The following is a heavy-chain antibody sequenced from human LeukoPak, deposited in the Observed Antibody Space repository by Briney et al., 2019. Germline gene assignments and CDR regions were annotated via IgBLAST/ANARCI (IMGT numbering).Heavy chain of an antibody. V-gene: IGHV3-11*01. CDR1: GFTFSDYY. J-gene: IGHJ4*02. CDR2: ISCSGSTI. CDR3: AGGASEGRPLDY. Sequence: GGSLRLSCAASGFTFSDYYMSWIRQAPGKGLEWVSYISCSGSTIYYADSVKGRFTISRDNAKNSLYLQMNSLRAEDTAVYYCAGGASEGRPLDYWGQGTLVTVSS. D-gene: IGHD1-14*01.